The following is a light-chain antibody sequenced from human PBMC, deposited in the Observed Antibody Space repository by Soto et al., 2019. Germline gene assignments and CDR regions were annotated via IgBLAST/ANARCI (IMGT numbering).Light chain of an antibody. V-gene: IGKV1-5*01. CDR3: EQYNSYCT. CDR1: QSIGRW. J-gene: IGKJ1*01. Sequence: IQMTKSAAALSATIRDRVTITCRASQSIGRWLAWYQQKPGKAPKVLIYDASTLKSGVPSRFSGSGSGTDFTLTISSLQPDDFAIYYCEQYNSYCTFGQGTKVDIK. CDR2: DAS.